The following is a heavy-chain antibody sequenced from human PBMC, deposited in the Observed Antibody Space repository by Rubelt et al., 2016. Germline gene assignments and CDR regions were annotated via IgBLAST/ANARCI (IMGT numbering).Heavy chain of an antibody. CDR2: INTNTGNP. CDR3: ARVIAAAGRDGNYFDY. D-gene: IGHD6-13*01. CDR1: GYTFTSYA. Sequence: QVQLVQSGSELKKPGASVKVSCKASGYTFTSYAMNWVRQAPGQGLEWMGWINTNTGNPTYAQGFTGRFVCALATSVSTAYLQISSLKAEDTAVYYCARVIAAAGRDGNYFDYWGQGTLVTVSS. J-gene: IGHJ4*02. V-gene: IGHV7-4-1*02.